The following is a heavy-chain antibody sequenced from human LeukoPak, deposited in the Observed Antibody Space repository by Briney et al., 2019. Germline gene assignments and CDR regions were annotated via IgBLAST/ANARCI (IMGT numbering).Heavy chain of an antibody. CDR2: MNPDSGNT. D-gene: IGHD1-1*01. CDR3: TRGWTE. J-gene: IGHJ4*02. Sequence: ASVKVSCKASGYTFVTDDINWVRRATGQGLEWMGWMNPDSGNTGYAQKFQGRVSITRNTSISTAYMELNSLRSEDTAVYYCTRGWTEWGQGTLLTVSS. V-gene: IGHV1-8*03. CDR1: GYTFVTDD.